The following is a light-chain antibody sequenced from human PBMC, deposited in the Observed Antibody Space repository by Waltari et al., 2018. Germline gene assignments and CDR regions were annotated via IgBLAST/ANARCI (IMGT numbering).Light chain of an antibody. V-gene: IGKV1-39*01. Sequence: DILMTQSPSSLSASVGDRVAITCRASRDIRSALNWYQQKPGKAPHLLIYGASTLQSGVPSRFSGSGSGTDVTLIIRSLRPEDFATYYCQQRFSTPQYTFGQGTKVEIK. CDR1: RDIRSA. J-gene: IGKJ2*01. CDR3: QQRFSTPQYT. CDR2: GAS.